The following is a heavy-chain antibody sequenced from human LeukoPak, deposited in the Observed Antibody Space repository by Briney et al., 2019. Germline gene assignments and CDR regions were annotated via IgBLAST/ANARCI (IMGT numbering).Heavy chain of an antibody. V-gene: IGHV7-4-1*02. CDR3: ARDRVVVVAAPHVGRFDP. Sequence: ASVKVSCKASGYTFTSYAMNWVRQAPGQGLEWMGWINTNTGNPTYAQGFTGRFVFSLDTSVSTAYLQISSLKAEDTAVYYCARDRVVVVAAPHVGRFDPWGQGTLVTVSS. D-gene: IGHD2-15*01. CDR2: INTNTGNP. J-gene: IGHJ5*02. CDR1: GYTFTSYA.